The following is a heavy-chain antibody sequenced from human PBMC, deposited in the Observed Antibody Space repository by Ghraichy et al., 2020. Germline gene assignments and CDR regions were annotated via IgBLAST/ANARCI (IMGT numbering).Heavy chain of an antibody. D-gene: IGHD2-21*01. CDR1: GLNVGNNY. CDR2: IYSGGDT. Sequence: GGSLRLSCTASGLNVGNNYMTWVRQAPGMGLEWLSVIYSGGDTHYAESVKGRFVISRGKSENTLYLQMNRLRVDDTAVYFCARFAVVDLKTAFDAFDIWGLGTTVTVSP. J-gene: IGHJ3*02. V-gene: IGHV3-66*01. CDR3: ARFAVVDLKTAFDAFDI.